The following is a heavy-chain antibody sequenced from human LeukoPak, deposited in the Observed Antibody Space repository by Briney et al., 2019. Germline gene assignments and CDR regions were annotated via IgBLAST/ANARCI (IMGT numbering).Heavy chain of an antibody. D-gene: IGHD3-22*01. CDR2: IYYSGST. CDR1: GGSISSYY. Sequence: SETLPLTCTVSGGSISSYYWSWIQQPPGKGLEWIGYIYYSGSTNYNPSLKSRVTISVDTSKNQFSLKLSSVTAADTAVYYCASSYDSSGYYFRFGYWGQGTLVTVSS. J-gene: IGHJ4*02. CDR3: ASSYDSSGYYFRFGY. V-gene: IGHV4-59*01.